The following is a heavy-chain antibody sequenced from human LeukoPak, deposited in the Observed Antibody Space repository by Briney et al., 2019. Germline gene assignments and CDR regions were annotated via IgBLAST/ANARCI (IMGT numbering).Heavy chain of an antibody. Sequence: SKTLSLTCTVSGSSISYWYWSWIRQPPGKGLEWVGNIYGSGRPNYNPSLTSRVTISVDTSKNQFSLKLTSVTAADTAVYYCARETSLVGYSGGLGFNYWGQGILVTVSS. CDR1: GSSISYWY. CDR2: IYGSGRP. V-gene: IGHV4-59*01. D-gene: IGHD6-19*01. CDR3: ARETSLVGYSGGLGFNY. J-gene: IGHJ4*02.